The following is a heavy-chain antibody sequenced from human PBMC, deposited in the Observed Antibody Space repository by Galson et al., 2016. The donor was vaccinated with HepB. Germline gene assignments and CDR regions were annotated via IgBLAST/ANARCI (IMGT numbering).Heavy chain of an antibody. CDR1: GFDFRSYW. Sequence: SLRLSCAASGFDFRSYWMHWVRQGPGKGLVWVSRISYDGTRTNYADSVKGRFTISRDNARNSLFLQMNSLRVEDTAFYYCAKDQGRWFRAFPHSWGQGTLVTVSS. V-gene: IGHV3-74*01. CDR3: AKDQGRWFRAFPHS. J-gene: IGHJ4*02. CDR2: ISYDGTRT. D-gene: IGHD3-10*01.